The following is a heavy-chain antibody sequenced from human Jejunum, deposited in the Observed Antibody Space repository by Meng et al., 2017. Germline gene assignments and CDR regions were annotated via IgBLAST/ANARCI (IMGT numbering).Heavy chain of an antibody. CDR1: GLTFSSAW. V-gene: IGHV3-15*01. CDR3: TADLPGGVSDCFDY. D-gene: IGHD2-8*02. CDR2: LKSRSDRGTT. Sequence: GESLKISCAASGLTFSSAWMSWVRQAPGKGLEWVGRLKSRSDRGTTDYAAPVNGRFTISRDESKNTFYLQMNSLKIEDTAVYYCTADLPGGVSDCFDYWGHGIRVTVSS. J-gene: IGHJ4*01.